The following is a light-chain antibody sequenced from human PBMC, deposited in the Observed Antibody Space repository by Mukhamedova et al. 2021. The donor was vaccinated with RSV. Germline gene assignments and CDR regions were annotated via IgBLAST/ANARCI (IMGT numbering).Light chain of an antibody. V-gene: IGKV1-39*01. Sequence: WYQRRLHGKAPKLLIYAASSLQSGVPSRFSGSGSGTDFTLTISSVQREDFATYYCQQSYSTPQMYTFGQGTKLEIK. CDR3: QQSYSTPQMYT. CDR2: AAS. J-gene: IGKJ2*01.